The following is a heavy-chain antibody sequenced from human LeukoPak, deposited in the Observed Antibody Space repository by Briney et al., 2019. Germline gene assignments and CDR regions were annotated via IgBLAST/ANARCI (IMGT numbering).Heavy chain of an antibody. CDR3: ARVSYYDSSGYRTPGYYYYGMDV. Sequence: SETLSLTCSVSGGSISSYYWSWIRQHPGKGLEWIGYIYYSGSTYYNPSLKSRVTISVDTSKNQFSLKLSSVTAADTAVYYCARVSYYDSSGYRTPGYYYYGMDVWGQGTTVTVSS. J-gene: IGHJ6*02. D-gene: IGHD3-22*01. CDR2: IYYSGST. CDR1: GGSISSYY. V-gene: IGHV4-59*06.